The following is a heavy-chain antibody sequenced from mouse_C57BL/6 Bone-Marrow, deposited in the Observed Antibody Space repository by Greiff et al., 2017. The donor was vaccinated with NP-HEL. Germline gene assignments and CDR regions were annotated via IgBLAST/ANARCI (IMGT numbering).Heavy chain of an antibody. CDR3: ARRIYGSLYAMDY. Sequence: DVMLVESGGGLVQPGGSLKLSCAASGFTFSDYGMAWVRQAPRKGPEWVAFISNLAYSIYYADTVTGRFPISRENAKNTLYLEMSSLRSEDTAMYYCARRIYGSLYAMDYWGQGTSVTVSS. CDR1: GFTFSDYG. D-gene: IGHD1-1*01. J-gene: IGHJ4*01. V-gene: IGHV5-15*04. CDR2: ISNLAYSI.